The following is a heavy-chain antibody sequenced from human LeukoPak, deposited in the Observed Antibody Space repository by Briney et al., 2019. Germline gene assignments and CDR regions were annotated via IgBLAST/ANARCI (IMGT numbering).Heavy chain of an antibody. Sequence: GGSLRLSCAASGFTFANYAVSWVRQAPGKGLKWVSTIRNSGDSTYYADSVKGRFTISRDNSKNTLYLQMNSLRAEDTAVYYCAVTPYSSGYCCDYWGQGTLVTVSS. V-gene: IGHV3-23*01. J-gene: IGHJ4*02. D-gene: IGHD3-22*01. CDR1: GFTFANYA. CDR3: AVTPYSSGYCCDY. CDR2: IRNSGDST.